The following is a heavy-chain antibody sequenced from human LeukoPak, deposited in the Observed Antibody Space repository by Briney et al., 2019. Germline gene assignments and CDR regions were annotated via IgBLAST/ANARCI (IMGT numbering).Heavy chain of an antibody. D-gene: IGHD3-9*01. CDR1: GYTLTELS. Sequence: ASVKVSCKVSGYTLTELSMHWVRQATGQGLEWMGWMNPNSGNTGYAQKFQGRVTMTRNTSISTAYMELSSLRSEDTAVYYCARGRRLTGYYDFDYWGQGTLVTVSS. V-gene: IGHV1-8*01. CDR2: MNPNSGNT. J-gene: IGHJ4*02. CDR3: ARGRRLTGYYDFDY.